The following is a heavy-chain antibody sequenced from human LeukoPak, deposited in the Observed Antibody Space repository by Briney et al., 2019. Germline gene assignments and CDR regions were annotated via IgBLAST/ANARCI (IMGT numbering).Heavy chain of an antibody. CDR1: GFTFSSYA. CDR2: ISGNGDST. Sequence: GGSLRLSCAASGFTFSSYAMHWVRQAPGKGLQYVSAISGNGDSTFYANSVKGRFTISRDNSKNTLYLQMNSLRAEDTAVYYCARVVNDYAFGGLDYWGQGTLVTVSS. D-gene: IGHD4-17*01. V-gene: IGHV3-64*01. CDR3: ARVVNDYAFGGLDY. J-gene: IGHJ4*02.